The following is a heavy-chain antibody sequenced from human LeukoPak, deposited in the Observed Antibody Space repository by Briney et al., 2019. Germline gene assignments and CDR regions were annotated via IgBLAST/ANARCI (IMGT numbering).Heavy chain of an antibody. J-gene: IGHJ4*02. D-gene: IGHD3-10*01. CDR1: GYTFTSYG. Sequence: GASVKVSCKAPGYTFTSYGISRVRQAPGQGLEWMGWISAYNGNTNYAQKLQGRVTMTTDTSTSTAYMELRSLRSDDTAVYYCARDPYYYGSGSSYKKAYFDYWGQGTLVTVSS. V-gene: IGHV1-18*01. CDR2: ISAYNGNT. CDR3: ARDPYYYGSGSSYKKAYFDY.